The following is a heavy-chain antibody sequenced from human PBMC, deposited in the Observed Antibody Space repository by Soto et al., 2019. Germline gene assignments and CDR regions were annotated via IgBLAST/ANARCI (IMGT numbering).Heavy chain of an antibody. D-gene: IGHD6-6*01. CDR1: GFTFSSYP. V-gene: IGHV3-23*01. CDR3: AKEAARPGPCDS. CDR2: ITGGATNA. J-gene: IGHJ4*02. Sequence: EVQLLESGGGLVQPGGSLRLSCEASGFTFSSYPMSWVRQAPGKGLEWISGITGGATNAYYADSVKGRITISRDNSKNTLYLELNSLGAEDTAVYYCAKEAARPGPCDSWGQGTLVTVSS.